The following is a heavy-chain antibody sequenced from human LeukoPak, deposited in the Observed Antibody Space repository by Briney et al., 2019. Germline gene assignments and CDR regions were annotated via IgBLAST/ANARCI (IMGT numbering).Heavy chain of an antibody. CDR2: ISAYNGNT. CDR1: GYTFTSYG. Sequence: ASVKVSCKASGYTFTSYGISWVRQAPGQGLEWMGWISAYNGNTNYAQKLQGRVTMTTDTSTSTAYMELRSLRSDDTAVYYCARDGGDILTGYTAFDIWGQGTMVTVSS. V-gene: IGHV1-18*01. CDR3: ARDGGDILTGYTAFDI. J-gene: IGHJ3*02. D-gene: IGHD3-9*01.